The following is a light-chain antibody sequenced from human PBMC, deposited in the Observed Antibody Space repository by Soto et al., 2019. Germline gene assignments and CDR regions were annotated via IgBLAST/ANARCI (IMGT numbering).Light chain of an antibody. CDR3: SSYTSSSTLYV. Sequence: QSVLTQPASRYGSPGQSITISCTGTSSDGGGYNYVSWYQQHPGKAPKLMIYDVSNRPSGVSNRFSGSKSGNTASLTISGLQAEDEADYYCSSYTSSSTLYVFGTGTKV. V-gene: IGLV2-14*01. J-gene: IGLJ1*01. CDR2: DVS. CDR1: SSDGGGYNY.